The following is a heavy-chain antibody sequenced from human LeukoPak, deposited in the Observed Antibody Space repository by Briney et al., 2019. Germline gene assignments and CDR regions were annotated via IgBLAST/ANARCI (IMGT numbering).Heavy chain of an antibody. D-gene: IGHD4-11*01. CDR1: GGSISSYY. CDR3: ARLQQSIRSDDY. CDR2: IYTSGST. J-gene: IGHJ4*02. V-gene: IGHV4-4*07. Sequence: SETLSLTCTVSGGSISSYYWSWIRQPAGKGLEWIGRIYTSGSTHYNPSLKSRVTMSVDTSKNQFSLKLSSVTAADTAVYYCARLQQSIRSDDYWGQGTLVTVSS.